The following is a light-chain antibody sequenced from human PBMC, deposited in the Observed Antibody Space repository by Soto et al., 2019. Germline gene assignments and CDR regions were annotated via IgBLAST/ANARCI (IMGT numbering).Light chain of an antibody. CDR3: ATWDSSLSVWV. J-gene: IGLJ3*02. CDR2: DNN. V-gene: IGLV1-51*01. Sequence: QSVLTQPPSVSAAPGQKVTISCSGSSSNIGNNYVSWYQSLPGTAPKLLIYDNNERPSGIPDRFSGSKSGTSATLSITGLQTGDEADYYCATWDSSLSVWVFGGGTKLTVL. CDR1: SSNIGNNY.